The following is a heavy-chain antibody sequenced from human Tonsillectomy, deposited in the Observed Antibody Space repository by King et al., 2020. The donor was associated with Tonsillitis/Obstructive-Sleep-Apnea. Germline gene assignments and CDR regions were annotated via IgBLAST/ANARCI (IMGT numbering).Heavy chain of an antibody. D-gene: IGHD4-17*01. V-gene: IGHV7-4-1*02. Sequence: EQLVQSGSELKRPGASVKVSCKASGYTFARYDMNWVRQAPGQGLEWMGWINTNTGNPTYAQGFTGRFVFSLDTSVSTAYLQISSLKAEDTAVYYCARGGAGDYLSYYYMDVWGKGTTVTVSS. CDR1: GYTFARYD. CDR3: ARGGAGDYLSYYYMDV. CDR2: INTNTGNP. J-gene: IGHJ6*03.